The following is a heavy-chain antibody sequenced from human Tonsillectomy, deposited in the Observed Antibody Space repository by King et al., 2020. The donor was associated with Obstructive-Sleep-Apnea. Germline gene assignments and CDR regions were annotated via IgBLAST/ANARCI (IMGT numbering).Heavy chain of an antibody. Sequence: QLQESGPGLVKTSETLSLTCSVSYYSLSSGYYWGWIRQPPGKGLEWIGSIYQTGGTYYNPSLNSRLTISADTSKNPFSLKLSSVTAADTAVYYCARAPIGDGDAFDIWGQGTMVTVSS. CDR3: ARAPIGDGDAFDI. CDR2: IYQTGGT. D-gene: IGHD3-16*01. V-gene: IGHV4-38-2*02. J-gene: IGHJ3*02. CDR1: YYSLSSGYY.